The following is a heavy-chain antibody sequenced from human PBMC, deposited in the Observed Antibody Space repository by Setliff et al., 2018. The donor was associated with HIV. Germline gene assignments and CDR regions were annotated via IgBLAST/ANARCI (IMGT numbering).Heavy chain of an antibody. CDR1: GFTFSSYA. CDR3: ARENYDILTGYYDY. CDR2: VSGSGDNT. Sequence: AGGSLRLSCAASGFTFSSYAMSWVRQAPGKGLEWVSVVSGSGDNTFYADSVKGRFTTSRDNSKNTLYLQMNRLRVEDTATYYCARENYDILTGYYDYWGQGALVTVSS. V-gene: IGHV3-23*01. J-gene: IGHJ4*02. D-gene: IGHD3-9*01.